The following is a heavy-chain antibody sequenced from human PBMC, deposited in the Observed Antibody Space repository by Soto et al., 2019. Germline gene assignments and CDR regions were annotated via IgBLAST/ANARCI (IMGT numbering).Heavy chain of an antibody. CDR3: ARDLGLPRLAARLSWFDP. CDR2: ISSSSSYI. Sequence: PGGSLRLSCAASGFTFSSYSMNWVRQAPGKGLEWVSSISSSSSYIYYADSVKGRFTISRDNAKNSLYLQMNSLRAEDTAVYYCARDLGLPRLAARLSWFDPWGQGTLVTVSS. V-gene: IGHV3-21*01. J-gene: IGHJ5*02. D-gene: IGHD6-6*01. CDR1: GFTFSSYS.